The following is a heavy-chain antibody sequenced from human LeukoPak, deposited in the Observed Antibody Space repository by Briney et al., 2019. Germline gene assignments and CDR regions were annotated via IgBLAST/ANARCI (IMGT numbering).Heavy chain of an antibody. CDR3: ARPWIQLWFGWFDP. D-gene: IGHD5-18*01. Sequence: PSETLSLTCAVYGGSFSGYYWSWIRQPLGKGLEWIGEINHSGSTNYNPSLKSRVTISVDTSKNQFSLKLSSVTAADTAVYYCARPWIQLWFGWFDPWGQGTLVTVSS. J-gene: IGHJ5*02. V-gene: IGHV4-34*01. CDR1: GGSFSGYY. CDR2: INHSGST.